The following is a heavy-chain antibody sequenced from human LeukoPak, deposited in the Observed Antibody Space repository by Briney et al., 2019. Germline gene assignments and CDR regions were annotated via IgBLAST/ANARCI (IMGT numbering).Heavy chain of an antibody. CDR2: IYYSGST. J-gene: IGHJ3*02. D-gene: IGHD5-24*01. Sequence: SETLSLTCTVSGGSISSSSYYWGWIRQPPGKGLEWIGSIYYSGSTYYNPSLKSRVTISVDTSKNQFSLKLSSVTAADTAVYYCLRDGYTHYIDAFDIWGQGTMVTVSS. CDR1: GGSISSSSYY. V-gene: IGHV4-39*02. CDR3: LRDGYTHYIDAFDI.